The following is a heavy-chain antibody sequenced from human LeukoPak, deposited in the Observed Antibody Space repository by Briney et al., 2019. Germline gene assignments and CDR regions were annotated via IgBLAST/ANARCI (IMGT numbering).Heavy chain of an antibody. V-gene: IGHV3-23*01. CDR2: ISGSGVST. J-gene: IGHJ4*02. D-gene: IGHD6-6*01. CDR1: GFTFSSYA. CDR3: ARWPYSSSYYFDY. Sequence: GGSLRLSCAASGFTFSSYAMSWVRQAPGKGLEWVSAISGSGVSTYYADSVRGRFTLSRDNAKNSLYLQMNSLRAEDTAVYYCARWPYSSSYYFDYWGQGTLVTVSS.